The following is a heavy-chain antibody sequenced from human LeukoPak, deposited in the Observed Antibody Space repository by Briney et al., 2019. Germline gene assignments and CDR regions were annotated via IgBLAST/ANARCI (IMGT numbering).Heavy chain of an antibody. CDR3: ARDSGDFWSGYSGIDY. CDR1: GFTFNTYS. D-gene: IGHD3-3*01. Sequence: GGSLRLSCAASGFTFNTYSMNWVRQAPGKGLEWVAVISYDGSNKYYADSVKGRFTISRDNSKNTLYLQMNSLRAEDTAVYYCARDSGDFWSGYSGIDYWGQGTLVTVSS. V-gene: IGHV3-30*03. J-gene: IGHJ4*02. CDR2: ISYDGSNK.